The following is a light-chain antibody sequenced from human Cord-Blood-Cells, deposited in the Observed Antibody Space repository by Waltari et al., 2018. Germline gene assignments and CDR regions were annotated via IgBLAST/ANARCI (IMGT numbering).Light chain of an antibody. CDR1: QSVSSY. Sequence: DIVLTQSPATLSLSPGERATLSCRASQSVSSYLAWYQQKPGQAPRLLIYYASNRATGIPARFSGSGSGTDFTLTISSLEPEDFAVYDCQQRSNWPRTFGQGTKVEIK. J-gene: IGKJ1*01. CDR2: YAS. V-gene: IGKV3-11*01. CDR3: QQRSNWPRT.